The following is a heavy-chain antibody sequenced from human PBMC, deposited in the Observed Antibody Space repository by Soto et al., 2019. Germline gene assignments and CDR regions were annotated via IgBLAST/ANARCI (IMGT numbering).Heavy chain of an antibody. Sequence: EVQLVESGGGLVQPGGSLKLSCAASGFTFSGSAMHWVRQASGKGLEWVGRIRSKANSYATAYAASVKGRFTISRDDSNNTAYLQMNSLKTEDTAVYYCIVYDSSGYDFDYWGQGTLVTVSS. CDR3: IVYDSSGYDFDY. CDR2: IRSKANSYAT. V-gene: IGHV3-73*01. D-gene: IGHD3-22*01. CDR1: GFTFSGSA. J-gene: IGHJ4*02.